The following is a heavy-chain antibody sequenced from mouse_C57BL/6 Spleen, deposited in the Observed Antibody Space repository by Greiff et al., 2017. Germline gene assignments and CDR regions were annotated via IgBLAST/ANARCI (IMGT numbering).Heavy chain of an antibody. CDR1: GYTFTSYW. CDR3: TPFITTVLEVFAY. D-gene: IGHD1-1*01. V-gene: IGHV1-5*01. CDR2: IYPGNSDT. J-gene: IGHJ3*01. Sequence: EVQLQQSGTVLARPGASVKMSCKTSGYTFTSYWMNWVKQRPGQGLEWIGAIYPGNSDTSYNQKFKVKGKLTAVTSASTAYMELSSLTNEDAAVYFCTPFITTVLEVFAYWGQGTLVTVSA.